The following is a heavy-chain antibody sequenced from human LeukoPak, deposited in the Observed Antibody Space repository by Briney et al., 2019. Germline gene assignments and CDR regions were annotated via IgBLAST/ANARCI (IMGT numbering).Heavy chain of an antibody. CDR2: IYTSGST. J-gene: IGHJ5*02. D-gene: IGHD3-22*01. V-gene: IGHV4-61*02. CDR3: ARDYYDSSGYYQTS. Sequence: SETLSLTCTVSGGSISSSSYYWSWIRQPAGKGLEWIGRIYTSGSTNYNPSLKSRVTISVDTSKNQFSLKLSSVTAADTAVYYCARDYYDSSGYYQTSWGQGTLVTVSS. CDR1: GGSISSSSYY.